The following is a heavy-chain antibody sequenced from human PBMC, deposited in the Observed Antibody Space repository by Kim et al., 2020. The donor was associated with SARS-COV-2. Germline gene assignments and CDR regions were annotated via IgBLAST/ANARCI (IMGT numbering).Heavy chain of an antibody. Sequence: KGLFTISRDNAKNSLYLQMNSLRAEDTAVYYCARDSRYDFWSGYPYYFDYWGQGTLVTVSS. D-gene: IGHD3-3*01. J-gene: IGHJ4*02. V-gene: IGHV3-11*06. CDR3: ARDSRYDFWSGYPYYFDY.